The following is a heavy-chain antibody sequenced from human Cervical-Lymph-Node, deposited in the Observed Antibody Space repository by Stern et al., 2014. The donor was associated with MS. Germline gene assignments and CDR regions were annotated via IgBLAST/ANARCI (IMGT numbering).Heavy chain of an antibody. CDR1: GFTFSSYG. CDR2: ISFDGSNK. Sequence: QVQLVESGGGVVQPGRSLRLSCAASGFTFSSYGMHWVRQAPGKGLEWVAVISFDGSNKYYADSVKGRFTISRDDSKNTLYLQMNSLRAEDTAVYYCAKVAQDSSGYYYNDYWGQGTLVTVSS. J-gene: IGHJ4*02. V-gene: IGHV3-30*18. CDR3: AKVAQDSSGYYYNDY. D-gene: IGHD3-22*01.